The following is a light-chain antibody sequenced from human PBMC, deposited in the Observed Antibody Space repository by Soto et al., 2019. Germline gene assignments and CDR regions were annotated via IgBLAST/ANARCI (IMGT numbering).Light chain of an antibody. J-gene: IGKJ2*01. CDR2: VSS. CDR1: QSVSSN. CDR3: QQYNNWPQT. Sequence: EIVMTQSPATLSVSPGERATLSCRASQSVSSNLAWYQQKPGQAPRLLIYVSSTRATGIPARFSGSGSGTEFTLTISSLQSEDFAVYYCQQYNNWPQTFGQWTKLEIK. V-gene: IGKV3-15*01.